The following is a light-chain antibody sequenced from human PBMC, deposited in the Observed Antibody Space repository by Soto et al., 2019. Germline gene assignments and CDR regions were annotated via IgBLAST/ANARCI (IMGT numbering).Light chain of an antibody. CDR2: GAS. CDR3: QQYNNWPPDT. V-gene: IGKV3-15*01. Sequence: EIVLTQSPATLSLSPGERATLSCRASQSVSSYLAWYQQKPGQAPRLLIYGASTRATGIPGRFRGSGSGTEFTLTITSLQSEDFAVYFCQQYNNWPPDTFGQGTKVDIK. CDR1: QSVSSY. J-gene: IGKJ2*01.